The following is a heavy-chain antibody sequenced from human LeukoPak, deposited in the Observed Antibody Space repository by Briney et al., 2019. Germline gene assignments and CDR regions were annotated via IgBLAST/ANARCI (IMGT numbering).Heavy chain of an antibody. D-gene: IGHD2-15*01. J-gene: IGHJ3*02. V-gene: IGHV1-46*01. CDR1: GYTFTSYY. CDR2: INPSGGST. CDR3: AREWDGGDNYEVSGRAFDI. Sequence: GASVKVSCKASGYTFTSYYMHWVRQAPGQGLEWMGIINPSGGSTSYAQKFQGRVTMTRDTSTSTVYMELSSLRSEDTAVYYCAREWDGGDNYEVSGRAFDIWGQGTMVTVSS.